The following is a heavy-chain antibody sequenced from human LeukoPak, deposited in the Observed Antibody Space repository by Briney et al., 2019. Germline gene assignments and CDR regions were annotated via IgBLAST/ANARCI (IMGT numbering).Heavy chain of an antibody. V-gene: IGHV3-21*01. CDR3: ARGPRGSYYFDY. J-gene: IGHJ4*02. CDR2: FSYTSKNI. Sequence: GGSLRLSCAASGFIFSTYRMNWVRQAPGKGLEWVSSFSYTSKNIFYADSVKGRFTISRDNAKNSLYLQMNSLRAEDTAVYYCARGPRGSYYFDYWGQGTLVTVSS. CDR1: GFIFSTYR. D-gene: IGHD3-16*01.